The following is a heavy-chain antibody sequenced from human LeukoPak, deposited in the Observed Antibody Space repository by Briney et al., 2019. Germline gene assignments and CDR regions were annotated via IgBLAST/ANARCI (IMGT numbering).Heavy chain of an antibody. J-gene: IGHJ4*02. CDR2: ISSSGGST. CDR3: ARGPPDSNSH. V-gene: IGHV3-23*01. D-gene: IGHD1-14*01. Sequence: PGGSLRLSCAASGFTFNTYAMSWVRQAPGKGLEWVSAISSSGGSTFHADSVKGRFTISRDNAKNSLFLQVSSLRDEDTAVYYCARGPPDSNSHWGQGTLVTVSS. CDR1: GFTFNTYA.